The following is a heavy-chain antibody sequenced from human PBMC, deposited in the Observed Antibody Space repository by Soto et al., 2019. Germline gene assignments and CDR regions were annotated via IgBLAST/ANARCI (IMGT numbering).Heavy chain of an antibody. V-gene: IGHV3-11*01. CDR3: ARSYSSGWEFDY. J-gene: IGHJ4*02. CDR2: IRSTGSTI. Sequence: GGSLRLSCGASVFTFSNYYMSWIRQAPGKGLDWVSYIRSTGSTIYYADSVKGRFTVSRDNAQNSLSLKLNSLRVEDTAVYYCARSYSSGWEFDYWGQGTKVTVSS. CDR1: VFTFSNYY. D-gene: IGHD6-19*01.